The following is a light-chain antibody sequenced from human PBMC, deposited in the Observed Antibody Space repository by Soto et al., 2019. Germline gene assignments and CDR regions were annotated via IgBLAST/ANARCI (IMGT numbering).Light chain of an antibody. CDR3: QHRGT. CDR1: QNVLISSSNKNY. J-gene: IGKJ2*01. V-gene: IGKV4-1*01. Sequence: DIVMTQSPDSLAVSLGERATINCKSSQNVLISSSNKNYLGWYQQKPGQPPKRLISWASTRASGVPDRLSGSGSGTDSTLTSSSRQAEEEAVYYCQHRGTFGQGTKLEIK. CDR2: WAS.